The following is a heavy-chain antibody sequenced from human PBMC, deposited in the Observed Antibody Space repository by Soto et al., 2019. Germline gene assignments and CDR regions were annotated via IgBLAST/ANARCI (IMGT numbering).Heavy chain of an antibody. V-gene: IGHV3-30*03. D-gene: IGHD2-15*01. Sequence: GGSLRLSCAASGFTFSSYGMHWVRQAPGKGLEWVAVISYDGSNKYYADSVKGRLTISRDNSKNTLYLQMNSLRAEDTAVYYCARDSGYCSGGSCYTFYHYGLAVWGQGTTVTVAS. CDR1: GFTFSSYG. CDR2: ISYDGSNK. J-gene: IGHJ6*02. CDR3: ARDSGYCSGGSCYTFYHYGLAV.